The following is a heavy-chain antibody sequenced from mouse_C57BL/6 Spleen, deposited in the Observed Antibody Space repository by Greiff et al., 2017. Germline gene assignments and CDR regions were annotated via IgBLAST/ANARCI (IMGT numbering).Heavy chain of an antibody. CDR3: ARQEGFYYYGSKDMDY. V-gene: IGHV5-6*02. CDR2: ISSGGSYT. Sequence: EVKLVESGGDLVKPGGSLKLSCAASGFTFSSYGMSWVRQTPDKRLEWVATISSGGSYTYYPDSVKGRFTISRDNAKNTLYLQMSSLKSEDTAMYYCARQEGFYYYGSKDMDYWGQGTSVTVSS. D-gene: IGHD1-1*01. CDR1: GFTFSSYG. J-gene: IGHJ4*01.